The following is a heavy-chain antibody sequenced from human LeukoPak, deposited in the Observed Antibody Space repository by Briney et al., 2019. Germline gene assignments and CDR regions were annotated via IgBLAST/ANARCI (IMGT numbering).Heavy chain of an antibody. CDR1: GFTFSSYW. CDR3: ARAMSTFRGVRNYFDS. Sequence: GGSLRLSCAASGFTFSSYWMSWVRQAPGKGLEWVANIKQDGSEKYYVDSVKGRFTISRDNAKNSLYLQMNSLRAEDTAVYYCARAMSTFRGVRNYFDSWGQGTLVTVSS. CDR2: IKQDGSEK. D-gene: IGHD3-16*01. J-gene: IGHJ4*02. V-gene: IGHV3-7*04.